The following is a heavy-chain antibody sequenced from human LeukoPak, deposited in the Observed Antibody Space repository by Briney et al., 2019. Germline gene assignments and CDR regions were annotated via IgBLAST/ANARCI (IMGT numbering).Heavy chain of an antibody. V-gene: IGHV4-4*02. CDR3: AGLVGRYSSGLYYYYFDY. J-gene: IGHJ4*02. CDR1: GDSINSLDL. D-gene: IGHD3-22*01. CDR2: MYLSGTT. Sequence: SETLSLTCTVSGDSINSLDLWSWVRQPPGKGLEWIGEMYLSGTTHSNPSVKSRVTISIDKSKNQFFLNLSSVTAADTAVHYCAGLVGRYSSGLYYYYFDYWGQGTLVTVSS.